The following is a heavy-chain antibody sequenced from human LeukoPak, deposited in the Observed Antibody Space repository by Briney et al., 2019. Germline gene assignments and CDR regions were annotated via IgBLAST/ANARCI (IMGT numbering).Heavy chain of an antibody. J-gene: IGHJ5*02. CDR1: GYTFTGYY. D-gene: IGHD2-8*02. Sequence: GASVKVSCKASGYTFTGYYMHWVRQAPGQGLEWMGWINPNSGGTNYAQKFQGRVTMTRDTSISTAYMELSRLRSDDTAVYYCARWIPYGTASWFDPWGQGTLVTVSS. CDR2: INPNSGGT. V-gene: IGHV1-2*02. CDR3: ARWIPYGTASWFDP.